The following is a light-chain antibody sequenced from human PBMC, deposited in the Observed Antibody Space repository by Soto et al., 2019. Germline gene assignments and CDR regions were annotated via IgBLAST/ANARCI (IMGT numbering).Light chain of an antibody. CDR1: QSVSYW. Sequence: DIHLTQSPSTLSTSVGARVTITRRASQSVSYWLAWYQQKPGKAPNLLIYDGSTLASGVPPRFSGGGFGTEFTLNISSLQPDDSAIYYCQHYNTYSKAFGPGTKVDI. J-gene: IGKJ3*01. V-gene: IGKV1-5*01. CDR2: DGS. CDR3: QHYNTYSKA.